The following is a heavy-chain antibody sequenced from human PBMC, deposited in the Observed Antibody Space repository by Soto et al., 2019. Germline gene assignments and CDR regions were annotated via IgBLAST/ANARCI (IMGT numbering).Heavy chain of an antibody. Sequence: QVQLVQSGAEVKKPGSSVKVSCKASGGTFSSYAISWVRQAPGQGLEWMGGIIPIFGTANYAQKFQGRVTITADESTSKAYMELSSLRSEDTAVYYCASGGYCSGGSCYSGYFDYWGQGNLVTVSS. V-gene: IGHV1-69*01. J-gene: IGHJ4*02. CDR2: IIPIFGTA. D-gene: IGHD2-15*01. CDR3: ASGGYCSGGSCYSGYFDY. CDR1: GGTFSSYA.